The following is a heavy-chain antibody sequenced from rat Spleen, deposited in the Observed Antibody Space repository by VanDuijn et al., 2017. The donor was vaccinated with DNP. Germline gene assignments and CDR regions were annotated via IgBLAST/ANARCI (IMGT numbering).Heavy chain of an antibody. D-gene: IGHD4-3*01. CDR3: ARHSGAMFAY. J-gene: IGHJ3*01. CDR2: ISYDGSST. V-gene: IGHV5-29*01. Sequence: EVQLVESGGGLVQPGRSLKLSCAASGFTFSNYGMAWVRQAPTKGLEWVATISYDGSSTYYRDSVKGRFTISRDNAKSTLYLQMDSLRSEDTATYYCARHSGAMFAYWGQGTLVTVSS. CDR1: GFTFSNYG.